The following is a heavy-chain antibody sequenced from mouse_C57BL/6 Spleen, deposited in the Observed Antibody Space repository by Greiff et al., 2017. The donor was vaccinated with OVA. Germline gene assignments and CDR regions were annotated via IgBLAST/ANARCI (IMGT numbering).Heavy chain of an antibody. CDR3: ARWSHYGYDGFAY. CDR2: IHPNSGST. CDR1: GYTFTSYW. D-gene: IGHD2-2*01. J-gene: IGHJ3*01. V-gene: IGHV1-64*01. Sequence: QVQLQQPGAELVKPGASVKLSCKASGYTFTSYWMHWVKQRPGQGLEWIGMIHPNSGSTNYNEKFKSTSTLTVDKSSTTAYMQLRTLTSEDSAVYYCARWSHYGYDGFAYWGKGTLVTVSA.